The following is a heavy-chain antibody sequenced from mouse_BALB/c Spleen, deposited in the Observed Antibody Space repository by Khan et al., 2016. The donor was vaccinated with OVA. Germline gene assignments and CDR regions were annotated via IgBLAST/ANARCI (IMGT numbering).Heavy chain of an antibody. CDR1: GFTFSSYS. V-gene: IGHV5-6*01. D-gene: IGHD4-1*01. CDR2: ISSGGDYT. Sequence: EVKLVESGGDLVKPGGSLKLSCAASGFTFSSYSMSWVRQTPDKRLEWVATISSGGDYTYYPDSVKGRFTISRDNAKNTLYLQMNSLRSEDTAMYYCASHLTGSFAYWGQRTLVTVSA. J-gene: IGHJ3*01. CDR3: ASHLTGSFAY.